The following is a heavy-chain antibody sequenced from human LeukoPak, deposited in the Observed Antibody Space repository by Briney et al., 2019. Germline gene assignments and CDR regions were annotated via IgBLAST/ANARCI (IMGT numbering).Heavy chain of an antibody. V-gene: IGHV4-59*01. CDR2: IYYSGST. CDR3: ARDMGTSGWYHHDAFDI. D-gene: IGHD6-19*01. CDR1: GGSISSYY. J-gene: IGHJ3*02. Sequence: SETPSLTCTVSGGSISSYYWSWIRQPPGKGLEWIGYIYYSGSTNYNPSLKSRVTISVDTSKNQFSLKLSSVTAADTAVYYCARDMGTSGWYHHDAFDIWGQGTMVTVSS.